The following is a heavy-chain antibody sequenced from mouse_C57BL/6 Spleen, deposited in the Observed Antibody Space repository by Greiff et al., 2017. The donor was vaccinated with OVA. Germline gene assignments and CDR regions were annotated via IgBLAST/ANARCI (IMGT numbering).Heavy chain of an antibody. J-gene: IGHJ4*01. CDR2: IYPGDGDT. Sequence: VKLLESGAELVKPGASVKISCKASGYAFSSYWMNWVKQRPGKGLEWIGQIYPGDGDTNYKGKFKGKAPLTADKSASTAYMQLSSLTSEDSAVYFCARWGDYGYAMDYWGQGTSVTVSS. V-gene: IGHV1-80*01. CDR3: ARWGDYGYAMDY. CDR1: GYAFSSYW. D-gene: IGHD2-4*01.